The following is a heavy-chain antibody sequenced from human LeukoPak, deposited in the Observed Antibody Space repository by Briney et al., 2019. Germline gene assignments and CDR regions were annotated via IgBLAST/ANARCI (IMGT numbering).Heavy chain of an antibody. CDR1: GFTFSSYW. J-gene: IGHJ4*02. CDR2: IKQDGREK. Sequence: GGSLRLSCAASGFTFSSYWMSWGRQAPGKGVEGVANIKQDGREKYYLDFVKGRFTISRDNDQNSLYLQTNSLRAEDTAVYYCARGQTTVTNWGQGTLVTVSS. D-gene: IGHD4-17*01. CDR3: ARGQTTVTN. V-gene: IGHV3-7*03.